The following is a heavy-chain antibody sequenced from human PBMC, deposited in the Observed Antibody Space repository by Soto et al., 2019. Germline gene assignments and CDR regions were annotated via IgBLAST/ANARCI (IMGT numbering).Heavy chain of an antibody. V-gene: IGHV1-69*02. CDR3: SIGSWSAETFDI. Sequence: QVHLVQSGAEVKKPGSSVKVSCKAAGGTFSTYTLIWVRQAPGQGLEWMGRIIPMLAVTNSAQRLQGRVTRTADKSTSTAFMELTSLRSDDTAVYYCSIGSWSAETFDIWGQGTMVTVSS. CDR1: GGTFSTYT. CDR2: IIPMLAVT. D-gene: IGHD2-2*01. J-gene: IGHJ3*02.